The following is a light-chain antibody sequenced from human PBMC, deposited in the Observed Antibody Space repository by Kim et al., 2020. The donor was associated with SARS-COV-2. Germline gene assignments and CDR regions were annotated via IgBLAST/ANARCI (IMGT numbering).Light chain of an antibody. CDR1: QGIGTD. CDR2: DAY. V-gene: IGKV3-11*01. Sequence: VSPGERATLACRASQGIGTDLAWYQQKPGQAPRLLISDAYSRATGIPARFSGSGSGTDFTLTVNSLQAEDSAVYYCQQRNMWPRTFGQGTKVDIK. J-gene: IGKJ1*01. CDR3: QQRNMWPRT.